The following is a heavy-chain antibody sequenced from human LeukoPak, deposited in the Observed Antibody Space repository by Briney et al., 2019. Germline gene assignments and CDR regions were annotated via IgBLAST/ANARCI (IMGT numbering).Heavy chain of an antibody. D-gene: IGHD5-18*01. CDR3: ARVRDTAMVFDY. V-gene: IGHV1-2*02. CDR1: GYTFTGYY. Sequence: ASVKVSCKASGYTFTGYYMHWVRQAPGQGLEWMGWINPNSGGTNYAQKFQGRVTMTRDTSISTAYMELSRPRSDDTAVYYCARVRDTAMVFDYWGQGTLVTVSS. CDR2: INPNSGGT. J-gene: IGHJ4*02.